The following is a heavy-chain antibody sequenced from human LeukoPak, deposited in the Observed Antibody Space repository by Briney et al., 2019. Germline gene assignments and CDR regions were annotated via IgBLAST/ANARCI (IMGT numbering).Heavy chain of an antibody. J-gene: IGHJ4*02. CDR1: RFTFSSYE. V-gene: IGHV3-48*03. D-gene: IGHD5-24*01. CDR3: AREGWLQFSHFDY. CDR2: ISSSGSTI. Sequence: GGSLRLSCAASRFTFSSYEMNWVRQAPGKGLEWVSYISSSGSTIYYADSVKGRFTISRDNAKNSLYLQMNSLRAEDTAVYYCAREGWLQFSHFDYWGQGTLVAVSS.